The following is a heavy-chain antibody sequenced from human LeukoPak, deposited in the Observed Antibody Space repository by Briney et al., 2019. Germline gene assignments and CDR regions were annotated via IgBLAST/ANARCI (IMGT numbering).Heavy chain of an antibody. V-gene: IGHV3-48*04. CDR2: ISSSGSTI. CDR1: GFTFSSYG. Sequence: GGSLRLSCAASGFTFSSYGMHWVRQAPGKGLEWVSYISSSGSTIYYADSVKGRFTISRDNAKNSLYLQMNSLRAEDTAVYYCARGRPTMVRGVNDYWGQGTLVTVSS. J-gene: IGHJ4*02. CDR3: ARGRPTMVRGVNDY. D-gene: IGHD3-10*01.